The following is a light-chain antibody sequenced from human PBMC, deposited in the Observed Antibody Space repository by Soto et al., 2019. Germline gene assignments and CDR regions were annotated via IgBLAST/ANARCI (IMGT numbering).Light chain of an antibody. V-gene: IGKV3-20*01. CDR2: AAS. Sequence: SVLTQSPGTLSLSPGEGATLSYRTSQSMSSTYLAWYQQRPGQAPRLLIYAASSRATGIPDRFSGSGSGTDFTLTISRLEPEDFAVSYCQQYFGSLYTFGQGTKLEIK. CDR1: QSMSSTY. CDR3: QQYFGSLYT. J-gene: IGKJ2*01.